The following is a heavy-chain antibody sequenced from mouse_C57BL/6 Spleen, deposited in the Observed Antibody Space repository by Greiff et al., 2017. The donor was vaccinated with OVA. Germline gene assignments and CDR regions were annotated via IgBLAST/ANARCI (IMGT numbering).Heavy chain of an antibody. J-gene: IGHJ2*01. Sequence: QVQLKQPGAELVRPGSSVKLSCKASGYTFTSYWMDWVKQRPGQGLEWIGNIYPSDSETHYNQKFKDKATLTVDKSSSTAYMQLSSLTSEESAVYYCASELGRRDYWGQGTTLTVSS. D-gene: IGHD4-1*01. V-gene: IGHV1-61*01. CDR1: GYTFTSYW. CDR2: IYPSDSET. CDR3: ASELGRRDY.